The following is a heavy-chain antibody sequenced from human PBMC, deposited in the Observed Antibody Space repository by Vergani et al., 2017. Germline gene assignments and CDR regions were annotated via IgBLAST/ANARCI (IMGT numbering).Heavy chain of an antibody. CDR3: ARGLASCHEGSCAL. D-gene: IGHD2-15*01. Sequence: QVQLVQSGGGVVQPGGSLRLSCVASGFTFNRYGMQWVRQAPGKGLEWVAYVLFDGSNEYYADSVKGRFIVSRDNSNDALYLQMNSLRTDDTAVYYCARGLASCHEGSCALWGQGSVVTVSS. V-gene: IGHV3-30*02. J-gene: IGHJ4*02. CDR1: GFTFNRYG. CDR2: VLFDGSNE.